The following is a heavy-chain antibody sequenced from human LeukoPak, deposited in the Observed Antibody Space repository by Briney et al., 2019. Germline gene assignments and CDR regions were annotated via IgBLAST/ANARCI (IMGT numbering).Heavy chain of an antibody. CDR3: ARDRGSYRPIDY. CDR2: INTDGSST. Sequence: QSGGSLRLSCAASGFTFSIYWMHWVRQAPGKGLVWVSCINTDGSSTNYADSVKGRFTISRDNAENSVYLQMNSLRVEDTAIYYCARDRGSYRPIDYWGQGTLVTVSS. J-gene: IGHJ4*02. D-gene: IGHD1-26*01. CDR1: GFTFSIYW. V-gene: IGHV3-74*01.